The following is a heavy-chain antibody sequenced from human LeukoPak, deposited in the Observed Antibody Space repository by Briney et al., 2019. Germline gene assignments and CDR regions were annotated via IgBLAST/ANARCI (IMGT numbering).Heavy chain of an antibody. CDR3: ARDDPNLVGRYQFDS. D-gene: IGHD3-16*02. CDR2: LYSGGST. Sequence: PGGTLRLSCAVSGFTVSNNFMSWVRQAPRKGLEWVAVLYSGGSTYYADSVKGRFTISKDNSKNTLYLQMNSLRAEDTAVYYCARDDPNLVGRYQFDSWGQGTLVTVSS. V-gene: IGHV3-53*01. J-gene: IGHJ4*02. CDR1: GFTVSNNF.